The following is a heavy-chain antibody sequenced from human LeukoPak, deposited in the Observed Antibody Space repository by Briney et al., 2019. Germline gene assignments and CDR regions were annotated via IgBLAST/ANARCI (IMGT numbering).Heavy chain of an antibody. V-gene: IGHV3-48*04. D-gene: IGHD4-17*01. Sequence: GGSLRLSCAASGFTFSSYAMSWVRQAPGKGLEWASYISSSGSTIYYADSVKGRFTISRDNAKNSLYLQMNSLRAEDTAAYYCAREHGDLDAFDIWGQGTMVTVSS. CDR2: ISSSGSTI. CDR3: AREHGDLDAFDI. J-gene: IGHJ3*02. CDR1: GFTFSSYA.